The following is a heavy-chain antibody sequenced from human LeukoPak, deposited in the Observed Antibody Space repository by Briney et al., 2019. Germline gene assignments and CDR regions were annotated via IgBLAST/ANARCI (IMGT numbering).Heavy chain of an antibody. CDR1: GVTFSSYA. V-gene: IGHV3-23*01. Sequence: PGGSLRLSCAASGVTFSSYAMSWVRQAPGKGPEWVSAISGSGGRTYHADSVKGRFTISRDNSKNTLYLQMNSLRVDDTAVYYCAKGSSDWSGPTGVFDYWGQGTLVTGSS. CDR2: ISGSGGRT. CDR3: AKGSSDWSGPTGVFDY. J-gene: IGHJ4*02. D-gene: IGHD6-19*01.